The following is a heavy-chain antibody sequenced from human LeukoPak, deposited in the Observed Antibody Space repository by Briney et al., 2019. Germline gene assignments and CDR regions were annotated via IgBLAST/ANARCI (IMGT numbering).Heavy chain of an antibody. CDR2: IRGTGGTT. D-gene: IGHD4-17*01. CDR1: GFTVSSNY. J-gene: IGHJ3*01. Sequence: GGSLRLSCAASGFTVSSNYMSWVRQAPGKGLEWISAIRGTGGTTYYADSVKGRCTISRDNSRNTVYLQMNSLRAEDTALYFCGKDPNGDYVGAFDFWGPGTMVTVPS. V-gene: IGHV3-23*01. CDR3: GKDPNGDYVGAFDF.